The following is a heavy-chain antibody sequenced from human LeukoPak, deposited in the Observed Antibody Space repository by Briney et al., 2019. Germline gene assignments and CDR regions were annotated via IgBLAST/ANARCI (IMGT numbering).Heavy chain of an antibody. D-gene: IGHD6-13*01. Sequence: GGSLRLSCAASGFTFSSYAMSWVRQAPGKGLEWVSAISGSGGSTYYADSVKGRFTISRDNSKNTLYLQMNSLRAEDTAVYYCAKDGAVRIAAAGTGYDPWGQGTLVTVSS. J-gene: IGHJ5*02. CDR2: ISGSGGST. CDR3: AKDGAVRIAAAGTGYDP. CDR1: GFTFSSYA. V-gene: IGHV3-23*01.